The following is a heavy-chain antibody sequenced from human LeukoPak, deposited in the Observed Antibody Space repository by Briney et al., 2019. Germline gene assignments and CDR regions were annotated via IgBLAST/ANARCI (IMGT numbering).Heavy chain of an antibody. Sequence: SETLSLTCTVSGGSISSYYWSWIRQPAGKGLEWIGRIYTSGSTNYNPSLKSRVTMSVDTSKNQFSLKLSSVTAADTAVYYCARDRRVQLWNYYYYYMDVCGKGSTVTISS. CDR2: IYTSGST. CDR1: GGSISSYY. V-gene: IGHV4-4*07. J-gene: IGHJ6*03. D-gene: IGHD5-18*01. CDR3: ARDRRVQLWNYYYYYMDV.